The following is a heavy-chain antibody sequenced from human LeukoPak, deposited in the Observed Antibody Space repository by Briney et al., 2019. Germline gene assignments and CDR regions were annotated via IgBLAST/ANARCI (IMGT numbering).Heavy chain of an antibody. V-gene: IGHV1-58*01. J-gene: IGHJ4*02. CDR1: GFTFTRSA. CDR2: IVVGSGNT. D-gene: IGHD3-22*01. CDR3: ATDHLHYDSSGAKEN. Sequence: SVKVSCKASGFTFTRSAVQWVRQARGQRLEWIGWIVVGSGNTNYAKKFQERVTITRDMSTSTAYMELSSLTSEDTAVYYCATDHLHYDSSGAKENWGQGTLVTASS.